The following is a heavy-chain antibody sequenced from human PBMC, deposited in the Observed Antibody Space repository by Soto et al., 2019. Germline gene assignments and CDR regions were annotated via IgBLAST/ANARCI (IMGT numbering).Heavy chain of an antibody. V-gene: IGHV1-2*02. CDR1: GYTFTGYY. D-gene: IGHD3-22*01. CDR2: INPNSGGT. CDR3: ARGSYYDSSGLVDY. Sequence: ASVKVSCKASGYTFTGYYMHWVRQAPGQGLEWMGWINPNSGGTNNAQKFQGRVTMTRDTSISTAYMELSRPRSDDTAVYYCARGSYYDSSGLVDYWGQGTLVTVSS. J-gene: IGHJ4*02.